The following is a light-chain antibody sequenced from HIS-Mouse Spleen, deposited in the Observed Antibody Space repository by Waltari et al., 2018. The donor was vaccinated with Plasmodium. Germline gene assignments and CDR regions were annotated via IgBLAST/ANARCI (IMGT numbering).Light chain of an antibody. J-gene: IGKJ1*01. Sequence: DIQMTQSPSNLSASVGDRVTITCRASQSISSRLAWDQQKPGKAPKLLIYKASSLESGVPSRFSGSGSGTEFTLTISSLQPDDFATYYCQQYNSYSWTFGQGTKVEIK. CDR2: KAS. V-gene: IGKV1-5*03. CDR1: QSISSR. CDR3: QQYNSYSWT.